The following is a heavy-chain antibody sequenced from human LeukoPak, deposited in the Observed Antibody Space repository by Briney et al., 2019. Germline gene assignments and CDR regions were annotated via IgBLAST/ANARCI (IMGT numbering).Heavy chain of an antibody. J-gene: IGHJ4*02. Sequence: GGSLRLSCAASGFTFSSYSMNWVRQAPGKGLEWVAFIRYNGNDNYYTDSVKGRFTISRDNSKNTLYLQMNSLRAEDTAVYYCAKQICSSTSCPMGYWGQGTLVTVSS. CDR1: GFTFSSYS. CDR3: AKQICSSTSCPMGY. V-gene: IGHV3-30*02. CDR2: IRYNGNDN. D-gene: IGHD2-2*01.